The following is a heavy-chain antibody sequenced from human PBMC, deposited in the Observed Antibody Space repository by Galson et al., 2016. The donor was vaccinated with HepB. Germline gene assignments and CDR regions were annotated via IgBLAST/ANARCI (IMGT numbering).Heavy chain of an antibody. CDR1: GYTFASSG. Sequence: SVKVSCKASGYTFASSGISWVRQAPGQGLEWMGWLSPYSGNTNYARKFQGRVTMTTDTTTRTAYMELGSLRSDDTAVYYCARRNDYMDVWGKGTTVTVSS. CDR2: LSPYSGNT. V-gene: IGHV1-18*04. D-gene: IGHD1-1*01. J-gene: IGHJ6*03. CDR3: ARRNDYMDV.